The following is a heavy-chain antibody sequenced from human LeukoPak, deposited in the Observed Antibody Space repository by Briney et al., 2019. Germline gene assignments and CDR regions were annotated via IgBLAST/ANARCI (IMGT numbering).Heavy chain of an antibody. D-gene: IGHD3-10*01. CDR2: ISYDGAIT. CDR3: ARDSTYYYASGSSGTHYFDY. J-gene: IGHJ4*02. Sequence: GGSLRLSCAASGFTFRSYAMQWVRQAPGKGLEWVAVISYDGAITNYADSVKGRFTISRDNSKSTLFLQLNSLRPEDAAVYYCARDSTYYYASGSSGTHYFDYWGQGTLVTVSS. CDR1: GFTFRSYA. V-gene: IGHV3-30*01.